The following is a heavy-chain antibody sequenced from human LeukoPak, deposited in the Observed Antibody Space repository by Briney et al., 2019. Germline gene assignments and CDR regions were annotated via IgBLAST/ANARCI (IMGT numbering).Heavy chain of an antibody. D-gene: IGHD3-10*02. CDR1: GFTFSTYT. CDR2: ITSSSSYI. CDR3: AELGITMIGGV. V-gene: IGHV3-21*01. Sequence: KPGGSLRLSCAASGFTFSTYTMNWVRQAPGKGLEWVPSITSSSSYIYYADSVKGRFTISRDNAKNSLYLQMNSLRAEDTAVYYCAELGITMIGGVWGKGTTVTISS. J-gene: IGHJ6*04.